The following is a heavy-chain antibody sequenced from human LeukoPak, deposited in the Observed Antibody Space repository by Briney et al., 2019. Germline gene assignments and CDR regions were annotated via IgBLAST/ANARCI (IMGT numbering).Heavy chain of an antibody. CDR3: ARRRRFRYCSSTSCPGAGYYFDY. CDR1: GGSFSGYY. J-gene: IGHJ4*02. D-gene: IGHD2-2*01. CDR2: INHSGST. Sequence: MPSETLSLTCAVYGGSFSGYYWSWIRQPPGKGLEWIGEINHSGSTNYNPSLKSRVTISVDTSKNQFSLKLSSVTAADTAVYYCARRRRFRYCSSTSCPGAGYYFDYWGQGTLVTVSS. V-gene: IGHV4-34*01.